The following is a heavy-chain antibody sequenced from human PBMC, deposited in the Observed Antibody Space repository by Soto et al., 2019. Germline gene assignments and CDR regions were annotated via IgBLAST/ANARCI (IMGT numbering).Heavy chain of an antibody. J-gene: IGHJ6*03. V-gene: IGHV4-59*01. D-gene: IGHD3-3*01. CDR3: ARGLRFLEWLHLQDYYYYYMDV. CDR2: IYYSGST. CDR1: GGSISTYY. Sequence: NPSETLSLTCTVSGGSISTYYWSWIRQPPGKGLEWVGYIYYSGSTNYNPSLKGRVTISVDTSKNQFSLKLSSVTAADTAVYYCARGLRFLEWLHLQDYYYYYMDVWGKGTTVTVSS.